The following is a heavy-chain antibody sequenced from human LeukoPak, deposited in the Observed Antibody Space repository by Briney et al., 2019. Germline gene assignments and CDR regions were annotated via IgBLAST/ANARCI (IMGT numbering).Heavy chain of an antibody. CDR3: AARPGEVAVPYDY. V-gene: IGHV3-23*01. CDR2: ISRGGDVT. J-gene: IGHJ4*02. Sequence: GGSLRLSCAASRFTFSTYAMTWVRQAPGKGLEWVSLISRGGDVTYYADSVKGRFTISRDSSKNTLYLQMHSLRAEDTAVYYCAARPGEVAVPYDYWGQGTLVTVSS. CDR1: RFTFSTYA. D-gene: IGHD2-15*01.